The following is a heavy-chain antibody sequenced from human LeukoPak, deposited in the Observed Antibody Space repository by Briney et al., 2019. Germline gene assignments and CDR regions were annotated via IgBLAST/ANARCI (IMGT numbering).Heavy chain of an antibody. CDR3: AGWGYQVDHSPAYFYYFMDV. D-gene: IGHD3-16*01. CDR1: GDSISSYQ. CDR2: TYYSGSA. J-gene: IGHJ6*03. V-gene: IGHV4-59*01. Sequence: SETLSLTRTVSGDSISSYQWSWIRQTPGKGLEWIGSTYYSGSANYNPPLQRRATIPVDRSEHLFSLRVSTVTGADRAGYYCAGWGYQVDHSPAYFYYFMDVWGKGTTVSVSS.